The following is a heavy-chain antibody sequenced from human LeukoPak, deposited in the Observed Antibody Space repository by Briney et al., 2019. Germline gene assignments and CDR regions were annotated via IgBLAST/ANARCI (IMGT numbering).Heavy chain of an antibody. CDR2: INPKSGGT. V-gene: IGHV1-2*02. CDR3: ARDEGCSSTSCLFDY. D-gene: IGHD2-2*01. CDR1: GYTFSGYY. Sequence: ASVKASCKASGYTFSGYYMHWVRQAPGQGLEWMGWINPKSGGTNYAQKFQGRVTMTRDTSISTVYMELSRLRSDDTAVYYCARDEGCSSTSCLFDYWGQGTLVTVSS. J-gene: IGHJ4*02.